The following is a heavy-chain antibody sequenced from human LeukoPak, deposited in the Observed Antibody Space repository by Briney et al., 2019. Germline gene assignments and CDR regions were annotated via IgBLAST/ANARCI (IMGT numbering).Heavy chain of an antibody. CDR2: IYYSGST. J-gene: IGHJ4*02. CDR1: GGSISSYY. Sequence: PSETLSLTCTVSGGSISSYYWSWIRQPPGKGLEWIGYIYYSGSTNYNPSLKSRVTISVDTSKNQFSLKLSSVTAADTAVYYCARARIELWPTPSYYFDHWGQGTLVTVSS. CDR3: ARARIELWPTPSYYFDH. V-gene: IGHV4-59*01. D-gene: IGHD5-18*01.